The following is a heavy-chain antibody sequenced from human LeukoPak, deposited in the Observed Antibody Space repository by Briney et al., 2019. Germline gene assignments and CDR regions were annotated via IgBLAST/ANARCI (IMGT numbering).Heavy chain of an antibody. V-gene: IGHV4-39*06. Sequence: SETLSLTCTVSGGSISSSSYYWGWIRQPPGKGLEWIGSMYYSGSTYYNPSPKSRVTISVDRSKNQFPLKLSSVTAADTAVYYCARNRDTAMTNWGQGTLVTVSS. D-gene: IGHD5-18*01. J-gene: IGHJ4*02. CDR2: MYYSGST. CDR3: ARNRDTAMTN. CDR1: GGSISSSSYY.